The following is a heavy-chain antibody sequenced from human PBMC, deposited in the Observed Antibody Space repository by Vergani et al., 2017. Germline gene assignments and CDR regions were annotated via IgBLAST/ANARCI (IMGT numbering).Heavy chain of an antibody. Sequence: QVQVVQSGAELKKSGASVKVSCKASGYTFSNYYMHWVRQAPGQGLEWMGIINPSGGHTNYAQTFQGRVTITRDTSTSTVYMELSSLRSEDTAIYYCARGDCGIWTGYRYWGQGTLVTVSA. D-gene: IGHD3-9*01. CDR3: ARGDCGIWTGYRY. CDR1: GYTFSNYY. V-gene: IGHV1-46*03. J-gene: IGHJ4*01. CDR2: INPSGGHT.